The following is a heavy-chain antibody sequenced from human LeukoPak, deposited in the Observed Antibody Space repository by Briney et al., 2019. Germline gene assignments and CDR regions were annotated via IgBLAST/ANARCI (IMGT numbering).Heavy chain of an antibody. CDR2: INTNTGNP. CDR3: ARAYYDFWSGYYRVYYYMDV. V-gene: IGHV7-4-1*02. CDR1: GYTFTSYA. D-gene: IGHD3-3*01. Sequence: ASVKVSCKASGYTFTSYAMNWVRQAPGQGLERMGWINTNTGNPTYAQRFTGRFVFSLDTSVSTAYLQISSLKAEDTAVYYCARAYYDFWSGYYRVYYYMDVWGKGTTVTVSS. J-gene: IGHJ6*03.